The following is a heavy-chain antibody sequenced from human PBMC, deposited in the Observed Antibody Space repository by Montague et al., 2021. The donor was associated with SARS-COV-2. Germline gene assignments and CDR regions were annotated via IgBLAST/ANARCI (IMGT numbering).Heavy chain of an antibody. V-gene: IGHV4-39*02. CDR1: SGSIINSCYC. D-gene: IGHD3-10*01. Sequence: SETLSLTCTVYSGSIINSCYCWGWLRPPPGKELEWISNIYDSRTTYYPLSLQSRVTISVDTTKNHLSLSMSSVTAADTAVYFCARGMTRGVTTPFDFWGQGTQVTVSS. CDR2: IYDSRTT. J-gene: IGHJ4*02. CDR3: ARGMTRGVTTPFDF.